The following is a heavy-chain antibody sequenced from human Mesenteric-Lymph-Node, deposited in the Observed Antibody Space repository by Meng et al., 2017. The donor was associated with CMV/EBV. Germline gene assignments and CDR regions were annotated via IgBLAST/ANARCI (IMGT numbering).Heavy chain of an antibody. CDR3: VHDLGSYYYGVDV. D-gene: IGHD3-3*01. J-gene: IGHJ6*02. CDR1: GGSFSAYY. CDR2: INHSGST. Sequence: SETLSLTCAASGGSFSAYYWSWVRQPPGKGLEWIGEINHSGSTNYNPSLKSRVTISVDTSTNHFSLRLTSVTAADTAVYYCVHDLGSYYYGVDVWGHGTTVTVSS. V-gene: IGHV4-34*01.